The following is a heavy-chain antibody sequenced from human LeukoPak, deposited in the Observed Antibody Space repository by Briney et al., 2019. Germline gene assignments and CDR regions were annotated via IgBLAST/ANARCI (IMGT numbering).Heavy chain of an antibody. CDR3: ASSGYYYVKGY. D-gene: IGHD3-22*01. V-gene: IGHV3-30*19. CDR2: ISYDGSNK. CDR1: GFTFSSYG. Sequence: GGSLRLSCAASGFTFSSYGMHWVRQAPGKGLEWVAVISYDGSNKYYADSVKGRFTISRDNSKNTLYLQMNSLRAEDTAVYYCASSGYYYVKGYWGQGTLVTVSS. J-gene: IGHJ4*02.